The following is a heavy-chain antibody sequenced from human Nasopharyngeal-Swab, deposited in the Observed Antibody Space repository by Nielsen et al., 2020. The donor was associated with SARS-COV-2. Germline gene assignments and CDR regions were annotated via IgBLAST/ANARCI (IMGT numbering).Heavy chain of an antibody. D-gene: IGHD3-9*01. CDR2: INAGNGNT. J-gene: IGHJ6*03. CDR3: ARKGILTGYYGYYYYMDV. V-gene: IGHV1-3*01. Sequence: WVRQATGQGLEWMGWINAGNGNTKYSQKFQGRVTITRDTSASIAYMELSSLRSEDTAVYYCARKGILTGYYGYYYYMDVWGKGTTVTVSS.